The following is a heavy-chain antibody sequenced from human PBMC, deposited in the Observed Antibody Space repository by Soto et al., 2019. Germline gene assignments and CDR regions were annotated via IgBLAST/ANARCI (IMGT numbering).Heavy chain of an antibody. V-gene: IGHV3-21*01. J-gene: IGHJ4*02. D-gene: IGHD6-19*01. CDR2: ISSSSSYI. CDR3: ARGQWGIAVASDY. Sequence: VGSLRLSCAASGFTFSSYSMNWVRQAPGKGLEWVSSISSSSSYIYYADSVKGRFTISRDNAKNSLYLQMNSLRAEDTAVYYCARGQWGIAVASDYWGQGTLVTVSS. CDR1: GFTFSSYS.